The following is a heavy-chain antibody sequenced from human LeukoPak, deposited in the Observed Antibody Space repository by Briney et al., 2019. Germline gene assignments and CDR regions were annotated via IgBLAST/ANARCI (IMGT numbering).Heavy chain of an antibody. CDR2: ISYDGSNK. Sequence: PGGSLRLSCAASGFTFSSYGMHWVRQAPGKGLEWVAVISYDGSNKYYADSVKGRFTISRDNSKNTLYLQMNSLRAEDTAVYYCAILPVDINLDYWGQGTLVTVSS. J-gene: IGHJ4*02. V-gene: IGHV3-30*03. D-gene: IGHD5-12*01. CDR1: GFTFSSYG. CDR3: AILPVDINLDY.